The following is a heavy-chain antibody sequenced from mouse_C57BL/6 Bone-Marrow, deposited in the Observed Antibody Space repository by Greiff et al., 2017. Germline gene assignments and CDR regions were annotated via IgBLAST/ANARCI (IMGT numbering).Heavy chain of an antibody. Sequence: QVQLKESGAELAKPGASVKLSCKASGYTFTSYWMHWVKQRPGQGLEWIGYINPSSGYTKYNQKFKDKATLTADKSSSTAYMQLIRLTYENSAVYYCANYYGISFDDWGQGATLTFSS. J-gene: IGHJ2*01. CDR1: GYTFTSYW. V-gene: IGHV1-7*01. CDR2: INPSSGYT. D-gene: IGHD1-1*01. CDR3: ANYYGISFDD.